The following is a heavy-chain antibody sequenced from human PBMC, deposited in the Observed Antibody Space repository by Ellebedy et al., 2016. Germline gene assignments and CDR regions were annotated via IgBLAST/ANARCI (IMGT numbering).Heavy chain of an antibody. CDR2: ISGSGDTT. V-gene: IGHV3-23*01. J-gene: IGHJ4*02. CDR3: AKDQGFARPIFDY. CDR1: GFTFNNYA. Sequence: GGSLRLSXAASGFTFNNYAMSWVRQAPGKGLDWVSAISGSGDTTHYADSVKGRFTISRDNSKNTLYLHMNSLRDEDSGMYYCAKDQGFARPIFDYWGQGTLVTVSS.